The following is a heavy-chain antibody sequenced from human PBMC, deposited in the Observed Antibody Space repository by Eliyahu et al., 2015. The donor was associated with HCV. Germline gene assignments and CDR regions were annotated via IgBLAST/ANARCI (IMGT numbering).Heavy chain of an antibody. Sequence: QVHLRQWGAGLLKPSETLSLTCGVSGGSFSSYXWSWIRQTPEKGLEWIGETNHTGDTNYNPSVESRVTISEDTSKNQFSLKLRSVTAADTAVYYCASFAAGRLDSWGQGTLVTVSS. D-gene: IGHD6-25*01. CDR3: ASFAAGRLDS. CDR1: GGSFSSYX. CDR2: TNHTGDT. V-gene: IGHV4-34*02. J-gene: IGHJ4*02.